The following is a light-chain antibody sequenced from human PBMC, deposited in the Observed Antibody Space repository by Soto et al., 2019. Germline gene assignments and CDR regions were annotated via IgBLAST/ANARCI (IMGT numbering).Light chain of an antibody. CDR2: QVS. V-gene: IGKV2-30*01. CDR1: QSLVYSDGNTY. CDR3: IQSTHWPQT. J-gene: IGKJ1*01. Sequence: DVVMTQSPLSLPVTPGQPASISCRSSQSLVYSDGNTYLAWIQQRPGQSPRRLIYQVSNRDSGVPDRFGGSGSGSDFTLKISRVEADGVGVYYCIQSTHWPQTFGLGTKVEIK.